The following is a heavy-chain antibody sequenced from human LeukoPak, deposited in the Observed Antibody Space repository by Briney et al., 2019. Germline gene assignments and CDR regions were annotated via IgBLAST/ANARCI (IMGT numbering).Heavy chain of an antibody. J-gene: IGHJ6*02. D-gene: IGHD5-18*01. CDR1: GGSISSYY. CDR3: ARRGYGYGYSGYYYYGMDV. CDR2: IYYSGST. V-gene: IGHV4-59*08. Sequence: SETLSLTCTVSGGSISSYYWSWIRQPPGKGLEWIGYIYYSGSTKYNTSPKSRVTISVATSKNQFSLKLSSVTAADTAVYYCARRGYGYGYSGYYYYGMDVWGQETTVTVSS.